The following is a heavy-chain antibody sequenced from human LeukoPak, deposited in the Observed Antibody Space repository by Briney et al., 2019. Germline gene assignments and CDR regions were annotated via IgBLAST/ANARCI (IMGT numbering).Heavy chain of an antibody. CDR3: AREAVAAAHGFDP. V-gene: IGHV3-21*01. CDR2: ISSSSSYI. D-gene: IGHD6-13*01. CDR1: GFTFSSYS. Sequence: GGSLRLSCAASGFTFSSYSMNWVRQAPGKGLEWVSSISSSSSYIYYADSVKGRFTISRDNAKNSLYLQMNSLRAEDTAVYYCAREAVAAAHGFDPWGQGTLVTVSS. J-gene: IGHJ5*02.